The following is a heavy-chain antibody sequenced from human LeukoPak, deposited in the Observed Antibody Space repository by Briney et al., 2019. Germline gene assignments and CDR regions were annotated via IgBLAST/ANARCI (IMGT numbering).Heavy chain of an antibody. CDR1: GGSISNSFYY. D-gene: IGHD5-24*01. CDR3: ARGRWLHTLYDY. J-gene: IGHJ4*02. CDR2: INHSGST. V-gene: IGHV4-39*07. Sequence: PSETLSLTCTVSGGSISNSFYYWGWIRQPPGKGLEWIGEINHSGSTNYNPSLKSRVTISVDTSKNQFSLKLSSVTAADTAVYYCARGRWLHTLYDYWGQGTLVTVSS.